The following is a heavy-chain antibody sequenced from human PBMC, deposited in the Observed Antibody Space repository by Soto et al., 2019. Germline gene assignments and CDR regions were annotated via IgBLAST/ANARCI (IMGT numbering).Heavy chain of an antibody. CDR3: ARAESYYYVQGSLYGMDV. J-gene: IGHJ6*02. V-gene: IGHV1-69*13. D-gene: IGHD3-10*02. CDR1: GGTFSSYA. Sequence: SVKVSCKASGGTFSSYAISWVRQAPGQEQEWMGGIIPIFGTANYAQKFKGRVTITADESTSTAYMELSSLRSEDTAVYYCARAESYYYVQGSLYGMDVWGQGTTVTVSS. CDR2: IIPIFGTA.